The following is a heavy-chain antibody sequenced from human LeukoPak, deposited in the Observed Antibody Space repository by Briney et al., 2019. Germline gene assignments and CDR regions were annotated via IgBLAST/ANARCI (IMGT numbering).Heavy chain of an antibody. CDR3: AKSLAFAATGGGMDV. CDR2: ISGSDGNT. V-gene: IGHV3-23*01. D-gene: IGHD2-15*01. J-gene: IGHJ6*02. Sequence: GGSLRLSCAASGFTFSTYAMRWLRPAPGEGLEWVSSISGSDGNTYYADSVKGRFTISRDNYRNTVDLQMNSLRAEDAAVYYCAKSLAFAATGGGMDVWGQGTTVTVSS. CDR1: GFTFSTYA.